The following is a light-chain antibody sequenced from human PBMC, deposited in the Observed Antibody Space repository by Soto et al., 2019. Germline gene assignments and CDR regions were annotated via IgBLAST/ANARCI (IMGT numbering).Light chain of an antibody. Sequence: ERVMTQSPATLSVSPGERATLSCRASQSVASHIAWYQHKPGQAPRLLIYGVSTRATGVPARFSGSGSGTEFTLTISSLQSEDFAVYYCQHYNNWPHTFGQGTRLEIK. CDR2: GVS. J-gene: IGKJ2*01. CDR3: QHYNNWPHT. V-gene: IGKV3-15*01. CDR1: QSVASH.